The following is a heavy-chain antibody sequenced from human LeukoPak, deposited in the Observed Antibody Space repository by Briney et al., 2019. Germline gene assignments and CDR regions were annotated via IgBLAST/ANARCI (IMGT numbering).Heavy chain of an antibody. V-gene: IGHV1-24*01. CDR1: GYTLTELS. CDR3: ATVLHRTDSSGYSPFQH. J-gene: IGHJ1*01. D-gene: IGHD3-22*01. CDR2: FDPEDGET. Sequence: ASVKVSCTVSGYTLTELSMHWVRQAPGKGLEWMGGFDPEDGETIYAQKFQGRVTMTEDTSTDTAYMELSSLRSEDTAVYYCATVLHRTDSSGYSPFQHWGQGTLVTVSS.